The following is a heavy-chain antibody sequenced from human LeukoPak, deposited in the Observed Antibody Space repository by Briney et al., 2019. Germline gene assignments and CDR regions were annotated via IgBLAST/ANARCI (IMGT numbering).Heavy chain of an antibody. CDR3: ATRGVAAADYYYYYYKDV. CDR1: GYTLTELS. Sequence: ASVKVSCKVSGYTLTELSMHWVRQAPGKGLEWMGGFDPEDGETIYAQKFQGRVTMTEDTSTDTAYMELSSLRSEDTAVYYCATRGVAAADYYYYYYKDVWGKGTTVTVSS. D-gene: IGHD6-13*01. J-gene: IGHJ6*03. CDR2: FDPEDGET. V-gene: IGHV1-24*01.